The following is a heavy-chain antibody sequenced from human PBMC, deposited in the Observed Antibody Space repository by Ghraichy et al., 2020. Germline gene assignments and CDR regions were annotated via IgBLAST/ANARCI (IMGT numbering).Heavy chain of an antibody. D-gene: IGHD3-22*01. CDR2: IYTSGST. V-gene: IGHV4-4*07. CDR3: ARATYYYDSSGYYYWWFDP. CDR1: GGSISSYY. J-gene: IGHJ5*02. Sequence: SETLSLTCTVSGGSISSYYWSWIRQPAGKGLEWIGRIYTSGSTNYNPSLKSRVTMSVDTSKNQFSLKLSSVTAADTAVYYCARATYYYDSSGYYYWWFDPWGQGTLVTVSS.